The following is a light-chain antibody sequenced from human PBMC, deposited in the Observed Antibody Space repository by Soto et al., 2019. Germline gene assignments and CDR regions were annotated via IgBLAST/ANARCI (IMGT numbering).Light chain of an antibody. CDR3: QQYVTSPTP. Sequence: EIVLTQSPGTLSLSPGERATLSCRASQTVTSSYLAWYQQKPGQAPRLLIYGASSRATGIPDRFSGSGSGTDFTLTISRLEPEDFAVYYCQQYVTSPTPFGQGTKLEIK. CDR1: QTVTSSY. J-gene: IGKJ1*01. CDR2: GAS. V-gene: IGKV3-20*01.